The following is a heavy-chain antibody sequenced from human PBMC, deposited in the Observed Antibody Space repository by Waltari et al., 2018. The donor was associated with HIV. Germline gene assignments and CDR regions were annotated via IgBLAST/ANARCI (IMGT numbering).Heavy chain of an antibody. V-gene: IGHV3-7*01. CDR3: ARRQQLTD. J-gene: IGHJ4*02. D-gene: IGHD6-13*01. CDR1: GFTFSSSL. Sequence: EVRLVESGGGLVQPGGSLRLSSAAPGFTFSSSLMTWVRQAPGKGVEWVANIKEDGSGIHYVDSVKGRFTISRDNAKNSLYLQMNSLRAEDTAVYYCARRQQLTDWGQGTLVTVSS. CDR2: IKEDGSGI.